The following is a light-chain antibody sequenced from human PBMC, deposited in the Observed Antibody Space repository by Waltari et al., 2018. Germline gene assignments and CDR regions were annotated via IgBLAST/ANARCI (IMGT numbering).Light chain of an antibody. CDR2: VAS. V-gene: IGKV3-20*01. Sequence: IVLTQSPGTMSLSPGERATLSCRASQSVRSTYLAWYQQKPGQAPRLLIYVASKRATGIPDRFRGSGSGTDFTLTISRLEPEDFAVYYCQRYGSSLTFGGGTTVEIK. CDR3: QRYGSSLT. CDR1: QSVRSTY. J-gene: IGKJ4*01.